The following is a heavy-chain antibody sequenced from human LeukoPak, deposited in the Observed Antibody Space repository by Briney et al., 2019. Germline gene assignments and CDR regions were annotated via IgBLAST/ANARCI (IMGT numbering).Heavy chain of an antibody. V-gene: IGHV3-74*01. Sequence: GGSLRLSCAASGFTFSNYWMHWVRQVPGKGLVWVSHISNDGNNINYADSVKGRFTISRDNSKNTLYLQMNSLRAEDTAVYYCAKRGNSSGYGYWGQGTLVTVSS. CDR1: GFTFSNYW. J-gene: IGHJ4*02. CDR2: ISNDGNNI. D-gene: IGHD3-22*01. CDR3: AKRGNSSGYGY.